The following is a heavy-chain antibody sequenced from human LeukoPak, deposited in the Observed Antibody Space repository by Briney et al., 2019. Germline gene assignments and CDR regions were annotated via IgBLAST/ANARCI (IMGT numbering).Heavy chain of an antibody. Sequence: MTSETLSLTCAVYGGSFSGYYWSWIRQPPGKGLEWIGEINHSGSTNGNPSLKSRVTISVDTSKNQFSLKLSSVTAADTAVYFCARGSLRGYSYYGMDVWGQGTTVTVSS. J-gene: IGHJ6*02. D-gene: IGHD5-18*01. V-gene: IGHV4-34*01. CDR3: ARGSLRGYSYYGMDV. CDR1: GGSFSGYY. CDR2: INHSGST.